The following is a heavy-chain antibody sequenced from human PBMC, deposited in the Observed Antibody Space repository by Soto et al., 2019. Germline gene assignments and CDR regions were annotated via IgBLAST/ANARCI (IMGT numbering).Heavy chain of an antibody. Sequence: QVQLQASGPGLVKPSETRSLTCTVSGGSISRYYWSWIRQPPGKGLEWIGYIYYSGSTNYNPSLKSRVTISVDTSKNQFALKLSSVTAADTAVYYCARDRGSGWDYWGQGTLVTVSS. CDR2: IYYSGST. J-gene: IGHJ4*02. D-gene: IGHD6-19*01. V-gene: IGHV4-59*01. CDR3: ARDRGSGWDY. CDR1: GGSISRYY.